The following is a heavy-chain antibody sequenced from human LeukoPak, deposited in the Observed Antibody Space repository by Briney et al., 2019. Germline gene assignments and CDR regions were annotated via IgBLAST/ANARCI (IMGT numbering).Heavy chain of an antibody. V-gene: IGHV3-66*01. Sequence: PGGSLRLSCAASGFTVNSKYMSWVRQAPGKGLEWLSAIYIAGDTFYTDSVKGRFTISRDNFKNPLYLQMNSLRAEDTAVYYCTREAVRSSFDYWGQGTLVTVSS. J-gene: IGHJ4*02. CDR1: GFTVNSKY. CDR3: TREAVRSSFDY. CDR2: IYIAGDT.